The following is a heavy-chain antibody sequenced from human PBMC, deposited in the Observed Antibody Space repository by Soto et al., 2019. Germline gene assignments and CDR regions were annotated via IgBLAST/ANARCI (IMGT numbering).Heavy chain of an antibody. CDR1: GFTFSSYE. V-gene: IGHV3-48*03. CDR2: ISSSGSTI. Sequence: HLGGSLKLSCAASGFTFSSYEMNLVRQAPGKGLDWGYYISSSGSTIYYADSVKGRFTIPRDNAKNALYLQMNSLRAEDTAVYYCERDLGYCTNGVCYTHCYYYGMDVWG. J-gene: IGHJ6*02. D-gene: IGHD2-8*01. CDR3: ERDLGYCTNGVCYTHCYYYGMDV.